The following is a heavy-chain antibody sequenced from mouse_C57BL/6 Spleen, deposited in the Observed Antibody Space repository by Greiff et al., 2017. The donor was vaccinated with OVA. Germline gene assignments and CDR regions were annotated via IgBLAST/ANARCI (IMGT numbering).Heavy chain of an antibody. CDR3: AKDKDNGHAMDY. CDR2: IYPGDGDT. J-gene: IGHJ4*01. CDR1: GYAFSSSW. Sequence: QVQLQQSGPELVKPGASVKISCKASGYAFSSSWMNWVKQRPGKGLEWIGRIYPGDGDTNYNGKFKGKATLTADKSSSTAYMQLSSLTSEDSAVYFCAKDKDNGHAMDYWGQGTSVTVSS. D-gene: IGHD3-2*01. V-gene: IGHV1-82*01.